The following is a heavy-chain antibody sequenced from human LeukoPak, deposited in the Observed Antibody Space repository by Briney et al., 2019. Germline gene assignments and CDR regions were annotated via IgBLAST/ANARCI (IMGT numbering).Heavy chain of an antibody. CDR1: GFTFSSYA. J-gene: IGHJ4*02. CDR2: ISGSGGST. D-gene: IGHD2/OR15-2a*01. Sequence: SGGSLRLSCAASGFTFSSYAMSWVRQAPGKGLEWVSAISGSGGSTYYADSVKGRFTISRDNSKNTLYLQMNSLRAEDTAVYYCATKGPYFLSSIDYWGQGTLVTVSS. V-gene: IGHV3-23*01. CDR3: ATKGPYFLSSIDY.